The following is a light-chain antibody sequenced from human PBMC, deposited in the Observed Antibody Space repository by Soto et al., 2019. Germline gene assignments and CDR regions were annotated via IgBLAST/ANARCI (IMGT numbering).Light chain of an antibody. V-gene: IGKV3-11*01. CDR3: QQRATWPWT. CDR1: QSIAIY. Sequence: IVLTQSPATLSFSPGEEATLSCRASQSIAIYLAWYQQKSGQSPRLLIYDTSTRAPGIPDRFSGSTSGTDFTITLSSLEPEDFAVYYCQQRATWPWTFGQGTAVEIK. CDR2: DTS. J-gene: IGKJ1*01.